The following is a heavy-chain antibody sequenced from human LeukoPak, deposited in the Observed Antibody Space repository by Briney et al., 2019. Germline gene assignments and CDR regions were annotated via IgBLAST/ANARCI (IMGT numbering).Heavy chain of an antibody. J-gene: IGHJ3*02. CDR1: GYTFTSYD. CDR3: ARGLPLDAFDI. V-gene: IGHV1-8*01. CDR2: MNPNSGNT. Sequence: EASVKVSCKASGYTFTSYDINWVRQATGQGLEWMGWMNPNSGNTGYAQKFQGRVTMTRDTSISTAYMELSRLRSDDTAVYYCARGLPLDAFDIWGQGTMVTVSS.